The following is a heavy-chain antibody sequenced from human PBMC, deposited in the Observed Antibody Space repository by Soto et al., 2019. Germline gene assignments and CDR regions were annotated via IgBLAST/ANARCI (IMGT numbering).Heavy chain of an antibody. CDR2: IHYSGSI. V-gene: IGHV4-30-4*01. Sequence: QVQLQESGPGLVRPSQTLSLTCTVSGGSISTDHYHWTWIRQTPGKGLEWIGYIHYSGSIHFNPSLQSRVSMSVDTSKNRFSLKLSCVTAADTAVYVCGREDDGGDRDYYGLDVWGQGTTVTVSS. J-gene: IGHJ6*02. D-gene: IGHD2-21*02. CDR1: GGSISTDHYH. CDR3: GREDDGGDRDYYGLDV.